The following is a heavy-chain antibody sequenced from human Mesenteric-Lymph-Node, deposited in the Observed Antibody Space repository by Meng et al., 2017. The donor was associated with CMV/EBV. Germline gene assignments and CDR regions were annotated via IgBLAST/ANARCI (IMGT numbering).Heavy chain of an antibody. V-gene: IGHV4-39*01. Sequence: SETLSLTCTVSGGSISSSNYYWGWVRQPPGKGLEWIGNIYYSGSTYYNPSLKSRVTISVDTSKNQFSLRLSSVTAADTAVYCCAGQSGSYSAFDYWGQGTLVTVSS. CDR3: AGQSGSYSAFDY. D-gene: IGHD1-26*01. CDR1: GGSISSSNYY. CDR2: IYYSGST. J-gene: IGHJ4*02.